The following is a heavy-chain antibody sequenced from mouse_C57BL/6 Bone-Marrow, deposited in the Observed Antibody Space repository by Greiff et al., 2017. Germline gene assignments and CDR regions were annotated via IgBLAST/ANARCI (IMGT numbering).Heavy chain of an antibody. CDR2: IYPGSGCT. D-gene: IGHD3-2*02. CDR3: AREDSSGYEGY. J-gene: IGHJ2*01. V-gene: IGHV1-55*01. Sequence: QVQLQQPGAELVKPGASVKMSCKAFGYTFPSYWITRVKQRPGQGLEWIGDIYPGSGCTNYNEKFKGKATLTVDTSSSTAYMQLSSPTSEDSAVYYCAREDSSGYEGYWGQGTTLTVSS. CDR1: GYTFPSYW.